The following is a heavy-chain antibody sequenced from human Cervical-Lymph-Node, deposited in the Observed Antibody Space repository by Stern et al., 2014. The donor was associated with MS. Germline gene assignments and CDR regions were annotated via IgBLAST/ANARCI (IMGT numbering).Heavy chain of an antibody. V-gene: IGHV3-21*01. CDR3: ARHLYCSSTSCYTDDYYYYYGMDV. CDR1: GFTFSSYS. Sequence: EVQLVESGGGLVKPGGSLRLSCAASGFTFSSYSMNWVRQAPGKGLEWVSSIGSSSSYIYYADSVKGRFTISRDNAKNSLYLQMNSLRAEDTAVYYCARHLYCSSTSCYTDDYYYYYGMDVWGQGTTVTVSS. J-gene: IGHJ6*02. D-gene: IGHD2-2*02. CDR2: IGSSSSYI.